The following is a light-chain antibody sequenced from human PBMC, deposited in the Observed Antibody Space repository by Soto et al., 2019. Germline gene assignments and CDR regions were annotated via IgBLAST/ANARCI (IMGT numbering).Light chain of an antibody. Sequence: QSALTQPRSVSGSPRQSVTISCTGTSSDVGGYNYVSWYQQHPGKAPKLMIYDVSKRPSGVPDRFSGSKSGNTASLTISGLQAEDEADEYCCSDAGSYTWVFGGGTKLTVL. J-gene: IGLJ3*02. V-gene: IGLV2-11*01. CDR3: CSDAGSYTWV. CDR2: DVS. CDR1: SSDVGGYNY.